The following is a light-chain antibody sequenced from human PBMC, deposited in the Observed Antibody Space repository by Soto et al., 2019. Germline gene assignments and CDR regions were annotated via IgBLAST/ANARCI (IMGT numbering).Light chain of an antibody. Sequence: DIQMTQSPSTLYASVGDRVIISCRASQSVGSWLAWYQQNPGKAQNLLIYRASRLESGVPPRFSGSGSGTEFTLTFNSLQPDDVATSYCQQYSSYPWTFGQGTKAEI. J-gene: IGKJ1*01. CDR1: QSVGSW. V-gene: IGKV1-5*03. CDR2: RAS. CDR3: QQYSSYPWT.